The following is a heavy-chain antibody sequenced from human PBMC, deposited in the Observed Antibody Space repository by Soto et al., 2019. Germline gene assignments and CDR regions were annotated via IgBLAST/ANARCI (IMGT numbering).Heavy chain of an antibody. V-gene: IGHV1-18*01. Sequence: ASVKVSCKASGYTLTSYGISWVRQAPGQGLEWMGWISAYNGNTNYAQKLQGRVTITTDKSTSTAYMELSSLRSEDTAVYYCAREQQLVFNYWGQGTLVTVSS. D-gene: IGHD6-13*01. J-gene: IGHJ4*02. CDR2: ISAYNGNT. CDR3: AREQQLVFNY. CDR1: GYTLTSYG.